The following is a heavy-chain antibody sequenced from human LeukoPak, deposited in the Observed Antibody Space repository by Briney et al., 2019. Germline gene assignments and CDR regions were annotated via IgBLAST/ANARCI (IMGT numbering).Heavy chain of an antibody. CDR3: ARDPSLEVADLNGFDP. CDR1: GYTFTSYG. CDR2: ISAYNGNT. J-gene: IGHJ5*02. V-gene: IGHV1-18*01. Sequence: GASVKVSCKASGYTFTSYGISWVRQAPGQGLEWMGWISAYNGNTNYAQKLQGRVTMTTDTSTSTAYMELRSLRSDDTAVYYCARDPSLEVADLNGFDPWGQGTLVTVSS. D-gene: IGHD6-19*01.